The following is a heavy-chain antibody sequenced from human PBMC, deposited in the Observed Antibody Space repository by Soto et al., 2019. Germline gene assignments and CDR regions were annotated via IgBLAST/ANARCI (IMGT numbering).Heavy chain of an antibody. CDR3: ARDRSAAGRGLGPGWFDP. J-gene: IGHJ5*02. D-gene: IGHD6-13*01. V-gene: IGHV1-18*01. CDR1: GYTFTSYG. CDR2: ISAYNGNT. Sequence: ASVKVSCKASGYTFTSYGISWVRQAPGQGLEWMGWISAYNGNTNYAQKLQGRVTMTTDTSTSTAYMELRSLRSDDTAVYYCARDRSAAGRGLGPGWFDPWGQGTLVTVSS.